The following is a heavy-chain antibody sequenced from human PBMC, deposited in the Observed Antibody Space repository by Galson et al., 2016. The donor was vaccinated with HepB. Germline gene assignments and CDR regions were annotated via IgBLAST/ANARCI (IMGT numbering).Heavy chain of an antibody. J-gene: IGHJ4*02. V-gene: IGHV2-5*02. Sequence: PALVKPTQTLTLTCTFSGFSISTSEVGVGWIRQPPGKALEWLALIYWGDYKHYSPSLGTRLTITKDSSKNQVVLTMTNMDPVDTATYYCLYTRGNISGHYYETSGFDYWGPGTLVTVSS. D-gene: IGHD3-22*01. CDR2: IYWGDYK. CDR1: GFSISTSEVG. CDR3: LYTRGNISGHYYETSGFDY.